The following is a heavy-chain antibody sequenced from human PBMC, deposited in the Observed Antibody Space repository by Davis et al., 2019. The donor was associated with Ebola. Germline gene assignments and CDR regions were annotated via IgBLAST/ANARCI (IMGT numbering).Heavy chain of an antibody. V-gene: IGHV3-48*02. J-gene: IGHJ4*02. Sequence: GESLKISCAASGFTFSSYSMNWVRQAPGKGLEWVSYISRSSDTIYYADSVRGRFTIPRDNAKKSLYLQMNSLRDEDTAVYYCAVHNGDWLQLDYWGQGTLVTVSS. D-gene: IGHD3-9*01. CDR2: ISRSSDTI. CDR1: GFTFSSYS. CDR3: AVHNGDWLQLDY.